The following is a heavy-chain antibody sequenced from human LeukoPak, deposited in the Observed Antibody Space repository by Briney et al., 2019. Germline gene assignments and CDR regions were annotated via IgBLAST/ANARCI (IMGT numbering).Heavy chain of an antibody. D-gene: IGHD3-10*01. Sequence: SETLSLTCTVSGGSISSGGYYWSWIRQHPGKGLEWIGYIYYSGNTYYNPSLKSRVTISVNTSKNQFSLKLSSVTAADTAVYYWARGGGYYGSGSPNDYWGQGTLVTVSS. V-gene: IGHV4-31*03. CDR2: IYYSGNT. CDR3: ARGGGYYGSGSPNDY. J-gene: IGHJ4*02. CDR1: GGSISSGGYY.